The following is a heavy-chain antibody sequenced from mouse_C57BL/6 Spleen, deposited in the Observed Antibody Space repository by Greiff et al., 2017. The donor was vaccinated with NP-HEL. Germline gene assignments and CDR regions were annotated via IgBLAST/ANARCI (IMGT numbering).Heavy chain of an antibody. CDR2: FYPGSGSI. Sequence: QVQLKQSGAELVKPGASVKLSCTASGYTFTEYTIHWVKQRSGQGLEWLGWFYPGSGSIKYTEKFKDTATLTADNSSRTVSMELSRLTSEDSAVYVCARHEERALYYAMDYWGQGTSVTVA. CDR3: ARHEERALYYAMDY. V-gene: IGHV1-62-2*01. J-gene: IGHJ4*01. CDR1: GYTFTEYT.